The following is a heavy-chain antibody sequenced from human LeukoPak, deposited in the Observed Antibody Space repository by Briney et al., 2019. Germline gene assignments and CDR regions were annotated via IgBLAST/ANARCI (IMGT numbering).Heavy chain of an antibody. CDR3: ARVPDYPYYYGMDV. CDR2: IYYSGST. V-gene: IGHV4-31*03. J-gene: IGHJ6*02. Sequence: SETLSLTCTVSGGSISSGGYYWSWIRQHPGKGLEWIGYIYYSGSTYYNLSLKSRVTISVDTSKNQFSLKLSSVTAADTAVYYCARVPDYPYYYGMDVWGQGTTVTVSS. D-gene: IGHD4-11*01. CDR1: GGSISSGGYY.